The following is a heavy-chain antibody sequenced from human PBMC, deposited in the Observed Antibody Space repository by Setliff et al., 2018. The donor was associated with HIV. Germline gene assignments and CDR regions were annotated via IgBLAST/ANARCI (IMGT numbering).Heavy chain of an antibody. J-gene: IGHJ4*02. Sequence: PSETLSLTCAVYGGSFSGYDWSWIRQPPGKGLEWIGEINHSGSTNYNPSLKSRVTISVDTSKNQFSLKLRSVTAADTAVYYCARGLSFYDPGGFDYWGQGTLVTVSS. CDR2: INHSGST. CDR1: GGSFSGYD. D-gene: IGHD3-22*01. V-gene: IGHV4-34*01. CDR3: ARGLSFYDPGGFDY.